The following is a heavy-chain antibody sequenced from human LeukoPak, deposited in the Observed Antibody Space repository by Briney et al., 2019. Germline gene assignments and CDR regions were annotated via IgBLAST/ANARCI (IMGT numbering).Heavy chain of an antibody. J-gene: IGHJ4*02. Sequence: GGSLRLSCAASGFTFDDYAMHWVRHAPGKGLEWVSGISWNSGSIGYADSVKGRFTISRDNAKNSLYLQMNSLRAEDTALYYCAKDKGYGSGSYQQYYFDYWGQGTLVTVSS. CDR3: AKDKGYGSGSYQQYYFDY. D-gene: IGHD3-10*01. CDR1: GFTFDDYA. V-gene: IGHV3-9*01. CDR2: ISWNSGSI.